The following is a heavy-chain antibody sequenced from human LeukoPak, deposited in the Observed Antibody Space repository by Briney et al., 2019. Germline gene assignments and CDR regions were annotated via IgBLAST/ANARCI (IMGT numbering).Heavy chain of an antibody. Sequence: PSETLSLTCTVSGGSISSYYWSWIRQPPGKGLEWIGYIYYSGSTNYNPSLKSRVTISVDTSKNQFSLKLSSVTAADTAVYYCASHYDILTGYFSWGQGTLVTVSS. CDR2: IYYSGST. CDR1: GGSISSYY. CDR3: ASHYDILTGYFS. J-gene: IGHJ5*02. D-gene: IGHD3-9*01. V-gene: IGHV4-59*01.